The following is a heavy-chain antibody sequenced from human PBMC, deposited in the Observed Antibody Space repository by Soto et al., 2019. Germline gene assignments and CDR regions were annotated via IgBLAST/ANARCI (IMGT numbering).Heavy chain of an antibody. CDR2: IYNSGTT. Sequence: QVQLQESAPGLVKPSETLSLTCTVSGGSMTRGGYYWSWIRQHPGKGLEWIGYIYNSGTTYYNPSLKSRVTISVDTSKNQFSLKLTSVTAADTAVYYCARDPAPWGQGTLVTVSS. V-gene: IGHV4-31*03. CDR3: ARDPAP. CDR1: GGSMTRGGYY. J-gene: IGHJ5*02.